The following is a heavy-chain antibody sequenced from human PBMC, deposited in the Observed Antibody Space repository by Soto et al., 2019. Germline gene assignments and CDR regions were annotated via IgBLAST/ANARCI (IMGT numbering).Heavy chain of an antibody. CDR1: CGSISSYY. CDR2: IYYSGST. V-gene: IGHV4-59*01. CDR3: ARLDYGDYGGVFFDY. J-gene: IGHJ4*02. D-gene: IGHD4-17*01. Sequence: SETLSLTCTVSCGSISSYYWSWIRQPPGKGLGWIGYIYYSGSTNYNPSLKSRVTISVDTSKNQFSLKLSSVTAADTAVYYCARLDYGDYGGVFFDYWGQGTLVTVSS.